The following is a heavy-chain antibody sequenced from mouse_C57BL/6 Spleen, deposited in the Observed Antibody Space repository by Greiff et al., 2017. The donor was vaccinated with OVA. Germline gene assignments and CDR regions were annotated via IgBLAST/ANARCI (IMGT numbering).Heavy chain of an antibody. Sequence: EVQRVESGAELVRPGASVKLSCTASGFNIKDDYMHWVKQRPEQGLEWIGWIDPENGDTEYASKFQGKATITADTSSNTAYLQLSSLTSEDTAVYYCTTGDYGGYWGQGTTLTVSS. CDR3: TTGDYGGY. CDR2: IDPENGDT. D-gene: IGHD2-4*01. CDR1: GFNIKDDY. J-gene: IGHJ2*01. V-gene: IGHV14-4*01.